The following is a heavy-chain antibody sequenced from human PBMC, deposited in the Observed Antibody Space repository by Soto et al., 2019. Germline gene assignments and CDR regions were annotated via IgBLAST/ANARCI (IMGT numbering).Heavy chain of an antibody. CDR1: GYTFTSYG. CDR3: ARDNYYDSSGSDAFDI. J-gene: IGHJ3*02. D-gene: IGHD3-22*01. CDR2: ISAYNGNT. Sequence: ASVKVSYKASGYTFTSYGISWVRQAPGQGLEWMGWISAYNGNTNYAQKLQGRVTMTTDTSTSTAYMELRSLRSDDTAVYYCARDNYYDSSGSDAFDIWGQGTMVTV. V-gene: IGHV1-18*01.